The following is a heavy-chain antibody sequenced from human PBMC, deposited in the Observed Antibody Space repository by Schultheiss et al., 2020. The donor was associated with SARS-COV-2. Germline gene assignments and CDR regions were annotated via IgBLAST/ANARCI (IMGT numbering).Heavy chain of an antibody. CDR2: INHSGST. CDR3: AGGVSVTTGPGWFDP. J-gene: IGHJ5*02. Sequence: SETLSLTCAVYGGSFSGYYWSWIRQPPGKGLEWIGEINHSGSTNYNPSLKSRVTISVDTSKNQFSLKLSSVTAADTAVYYCAGGVSVTTGPGWFDPWGQGTLFTVSS. D-gene: IGHD4-17*01. V-gene: IGHV4-34*01. CDR1: GGSFSGYY.